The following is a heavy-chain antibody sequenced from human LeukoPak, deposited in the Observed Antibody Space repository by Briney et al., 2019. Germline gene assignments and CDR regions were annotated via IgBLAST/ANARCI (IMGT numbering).Heavy chain of an antibody. V-gene: IGHV4-59*12. CDR1: GGSISSYY. CDR3: AREVLATVTTFWFDL. CDR2: IYYSGST. J-gene: IGHJ4*02. Sequence: TSETLSLTCSVSGGSISSYYWSWIRQPPGKGLGGSGYIYYSGSTNYNPSLKSPVTLSLATSTNQLSLNLSSVTAADAAVYYCAREVLATVTTFWFDLWGQGTLVTVSS. D-gene: IGHD4-17*01.